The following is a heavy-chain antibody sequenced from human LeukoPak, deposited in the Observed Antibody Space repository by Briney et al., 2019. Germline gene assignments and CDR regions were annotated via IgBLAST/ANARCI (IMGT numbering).Heavy chain of an antibody. J-gene: IGHJ4*02. D-gene: IGHD3-9*01. V-gene: IGHV3-21*01. Sequence: GGSLRLSCAASGFTFSSYSMNWVRQAPGKGLEWVSCISSSSSYIYYGDSVKGRFTTSRDNAKNSLYLQMNSLRAEDTAVYYCARDSHDILTSYWGQGTLVTVSS. CDR1: GFTFSSYS. CDR3: ARDSHDILTSY. CDR2: ISSSSSYI.